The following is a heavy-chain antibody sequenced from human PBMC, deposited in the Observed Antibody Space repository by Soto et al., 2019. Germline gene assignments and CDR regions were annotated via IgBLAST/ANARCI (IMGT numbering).Heavy chain of an antibody. Sequence: GGSLRLSCAASGFTFDDYAMHWVRQAPGKGLEWVSGISWNSGSIGYADSVKGRFTISRDNAKNSLYLQMNSLRAEDTALYYCAKDIGSGYSYGYYFDYWGQGTLVTVSS. CDR1: GFTFDDYA. D-gene: IGHD5-18*01. CDR2: ISWNSGSI. J-gene: IGHJ4*02. V-gene: IGHV3-9*01. CDR3: AKDIGSGYSYGYYFDY.